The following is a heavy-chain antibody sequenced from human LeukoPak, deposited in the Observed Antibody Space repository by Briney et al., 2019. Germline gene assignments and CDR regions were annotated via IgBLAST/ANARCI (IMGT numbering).Heavy chain of an antibody. CDR1: GYTFTSYD. CDR3: ARESGSLAAFDY. CDR2: MNPNSCNT. J-gene: IGHJ4*02. D-gene: IGHD1-26*01. V-gene: IGHV1-8*03. Sequence: ASVKVSCKASGYTFTSYDINWVRQATGQGLEWMGWMNPNSCNTGYAQQFQGRVTITRNTSINTAYMELSSLRSEDTAVYYRARESGSLAAFDYWGQGTLVTVSS.